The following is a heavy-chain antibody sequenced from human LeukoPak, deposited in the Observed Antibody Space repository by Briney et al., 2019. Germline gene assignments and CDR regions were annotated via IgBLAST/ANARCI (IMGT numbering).Heavy chain of an antibody. CDR1: GFTFSSYW. J-gene: IGHJ3*01. CDR3: ARDSGGYYDTTGLWGDF. D-gene: IGHD3-22*01. V-gene: IGHV3-7*01. CDR2: IKQDGSEK. Sequence: GGSLRLSGAASGFTFSSYWMSWVRQAPGKGLEWVANIKQDGSEKYYVDSVKGRFTISRDNAKNSLYLQMNSLRAEDTAVYYCARDSGGYYDTTGLWGDFWGQGTMVTVSS.